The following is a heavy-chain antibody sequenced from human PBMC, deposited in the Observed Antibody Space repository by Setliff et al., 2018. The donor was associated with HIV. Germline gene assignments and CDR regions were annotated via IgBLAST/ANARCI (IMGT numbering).Heavy chain of an antibody. D-gene: IGHD2-8*02. CDR1: GGSFSDYY. J-gene: IGHJ4*02. Sequence: PSETLSLTCTVSGGSFSDYYRSWIRQPPGKGLEWIGSIYCRGSTYYNPSLKSRVTISVDTSKNQFSLKLSSVTAADTAVYFCARLIHTGLLYFDFWGLGTLVTVSS. CDR3: ARLIHTGLLYFDF. V-gene: IGHV4-59*08. CDR2: IYCRGST.